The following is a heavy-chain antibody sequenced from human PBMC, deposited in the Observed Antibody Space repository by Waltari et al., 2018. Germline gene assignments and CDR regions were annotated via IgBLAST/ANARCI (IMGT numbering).Heavy chain of an antibody. CDR1: GYTFTDYS. CDR2: INPSGGGT. V-gene: IGHV1-46*01. CDR3: ARAGTTLIWGVAE. Sequence: QVQLVQSGAEVKRPGASVKVSCKASGYTFTDYSMHWVRQAPGQRLEWMGIINPSGGGTTYTQKFQDRVTMTRDTSTNTVYMELSSLRSEDTAVYYCARAGTTLIWGVAEWGQGTLVTVSS. J-gene: IGHJ4*02. D-gene: IGHD3-10*01.